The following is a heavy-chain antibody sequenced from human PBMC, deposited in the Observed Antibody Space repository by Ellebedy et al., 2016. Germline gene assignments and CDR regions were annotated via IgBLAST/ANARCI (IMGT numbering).Heavy chain of an antibody. CDR3: TRRGTTVTSYFFDY. D-gene: IGHD4-17*01. J-gene: IGHJ4*02. V-gene: IGHV3-73*01. CDR2: IRDKANSDKGNSDAT. Sequence: GGSLRLSCAASGFTFSGSAMHWVRQVSGKGLEWVGRIRDKANSDKGNSDATAYGASVKGRFTISRDDSKNTAYLQMNSLKTEDTAVYYCTRRGTTVTSYFFDYWGQGTPVTVSS. CDR1: GFTFSGSA.